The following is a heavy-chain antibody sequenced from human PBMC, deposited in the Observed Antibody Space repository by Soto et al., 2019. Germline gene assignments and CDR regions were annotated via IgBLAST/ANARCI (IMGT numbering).Heavy chain of an antibody. CDR1: GFTFSTYN. CDR3: AREGLEYGDSFDY. CDR2: ILTGSRYI. V-gene: IGHV3-21*06. Sequence: VQLVESGGGLVQPGGSLRLSCAASGFTFSTYNMNWVRRAPGKGLEWVSSILTGSRYIYYADSVKGRFTISRDDAKNSLFLQMKSLRVDDTAFYYCAREGLEYGDSFDYWGPGTLVTVSS. J-gene: IGHJ4*02. D-gene: IGHD4-17*01.